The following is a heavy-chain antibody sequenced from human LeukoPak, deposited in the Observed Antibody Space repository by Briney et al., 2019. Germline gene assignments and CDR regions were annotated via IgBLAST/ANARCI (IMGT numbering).Heavy chain of an antibody. J-gene: IGHJ4*02. CDR1: GFTFSSYA. V-gene: IGHV3-23*01. Sequence: GGSLRLSCAASGFTFSSYAMSLVRQAPGKGLEWVSAISGSGGSTYYADSVKGRFTISRDNSKNTLYLQMNSLRAEDTAVYYCARGGVLRFLEWLPFDYWGQGTLVTVSS. CDR2: ISGSGGST. CDR3: ARGGVLRFLEWLPFDY. D-gene: IGHD3-3*01.